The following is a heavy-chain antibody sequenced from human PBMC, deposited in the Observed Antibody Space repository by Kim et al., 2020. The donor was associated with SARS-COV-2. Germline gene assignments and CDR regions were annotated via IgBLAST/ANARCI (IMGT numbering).Heavy chain of an antibody. CDR3: ASADIYYYDSSGYVESFDY. D-gene: IGHD3-22*01. J-gene: IGHJ4*02. Sequence: SVKVSCKASGGTFSSYAISWVRQAPGQGLEWMGGIIPIFGTANYAQKFQGRVTITADESTSTAYMELSSLRSEDTAVYYCASADIYYYDSSGYVESFDYWGQGTLVTVSS. CDR1: GGTFSSYA. V-gene: IGHV1-69*13. CDR2: IIPIFGTA.